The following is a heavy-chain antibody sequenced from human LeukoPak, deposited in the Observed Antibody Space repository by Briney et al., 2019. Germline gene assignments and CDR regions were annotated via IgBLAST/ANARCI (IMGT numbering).Heavy chain of an antibody. V-gene: IGHV3-30*03. CDR1: GFTFSRHG. Sequence: GGSLRLSCAPSGFTFSRHGMHWVRQAPGKGLEWVAIISNDGSRKYYAHCVEGRFTISRDNSKNTLYLQMDSLRAEDTAVYYCARDRAWNYFDYWGQGTLVTVSS. D-gene: IGHD3-3*01. CDR3: ARDRAWNYFDY. J-gene: IGHJ4*02. CDR2: ISNDGSRK.